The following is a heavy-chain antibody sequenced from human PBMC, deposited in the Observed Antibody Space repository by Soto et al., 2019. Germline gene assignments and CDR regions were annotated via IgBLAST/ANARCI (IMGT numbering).Heavy chain of an antibody. CDR2: IYYSGST. D-gene: IGHD6-19*01. J-gene: IGHJ4*02. Sequence: SETLSLTCTASGGSISSHYWSWIRQPPGKGLEWIGYIYYSGSTNYNPSLKSRVTISVDTSKNQFSLKLSSVTAADTAVYYCARDSSGWYFDYWGQGTLVTVSS. V-gene: IGHV4-59*11. CDR3: ARDSSGWYFDY. CDR1: GGSISSHY.